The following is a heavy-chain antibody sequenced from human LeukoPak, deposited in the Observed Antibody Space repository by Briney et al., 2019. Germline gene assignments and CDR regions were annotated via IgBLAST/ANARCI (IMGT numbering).Heavy chain of an antibody. J-gene: IGHJ4*02. CDR1: GFTFSSSW. CDR3: ARVMDYEGYFDY. V-gene: IGHV3-74*01. Sequence: GGSLRLSCAASGFTFSSSWMHWVRQAPGKGLVWVSRINSDGSSTSYADSVKGRFTISRDNAKNTLYLQMNSLRAEDTAVYYCARVMDYEGYFDYGGQGTLATVSS. D-gene: IGHD3-22*01. CDR2: INSDGSST.